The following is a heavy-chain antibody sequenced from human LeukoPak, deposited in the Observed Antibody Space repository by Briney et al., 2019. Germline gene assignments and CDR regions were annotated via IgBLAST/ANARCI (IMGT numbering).Heavy chain of an antibody. J-gene: IGHJ4*02. CDR2: ISWSSATI. Sequence: PGGSLRLSCAASGFTFDDYAMHWVRQAPGKGLEWVSGISWSSATIGYADSVKGRSTISRDNAKNSLYLQMNSLRAEDTALYYCAKDMETTVVTPTFDYWGQGTLVTVSS. D-gene: IGHD4-23*01. CDR1: GFTFDDYA. CDR3: AKDMETTVVTPTFDY. V-gene: IGHV3-9*01.